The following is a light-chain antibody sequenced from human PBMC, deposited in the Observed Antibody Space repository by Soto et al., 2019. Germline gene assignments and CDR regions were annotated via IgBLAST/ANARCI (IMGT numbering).Light chain of an antibody. J-gene: IGKJ1*01. CDR1: QSVSSNY. CDR2: GAS. CDR3: QRYGSLSWT. V-gene: IGKV3-20*01. Sequence: PWQRATLSCRASQSVSSNYLAWYQQRPGQAPRLLIYGASTRATGIPDRFSGSGSGTDFTLTISRLEPEDFAVYYCQRYGSLSWTFGQGTKVDIK.